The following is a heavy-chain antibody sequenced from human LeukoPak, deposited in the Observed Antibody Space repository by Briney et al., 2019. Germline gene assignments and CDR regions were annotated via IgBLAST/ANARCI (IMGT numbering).Heavy chain of an antibody. CDR2: IYTSGST. Sequence: SETLSLTCTVSGGSISSGSYYWSWIRQPAGKGLEWIGRIYTSGSTNYNPSLKSRVTISVDTSKNQFSLKLSSVTAADTAVYYCAREYCSSTSCYLRDAFDIWGQGTMVTVSS. CDR3: AREYCSSTSCYLRDAFDI. D-gene: IGHD2-2*01. CDR1: GGSISSGSYY. J-gene: IGHJ3*02. V-gene: IGHV4-61*02.